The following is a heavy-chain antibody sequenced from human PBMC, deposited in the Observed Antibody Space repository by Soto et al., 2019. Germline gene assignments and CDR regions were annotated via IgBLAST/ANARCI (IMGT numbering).Heavy chain of an antibody. CDR2: ISYDGSNK. J-gene: IGHJ6*02. V-gene: IGHV3-30*18. CDR1: GFTFSSYG. Sequence: QVQLVESGGGVVQPRRSLRLSCAASGFTFSSYGMHWVRQAPGKGLEWVAVISYDGSNKYYADSVKGRFTISRDNSKNTLYLQMNSLRAEDTAVYYCAKDDRGGMDVWGQGTTVTVSS. CDR3: AKDDRGGMDV.